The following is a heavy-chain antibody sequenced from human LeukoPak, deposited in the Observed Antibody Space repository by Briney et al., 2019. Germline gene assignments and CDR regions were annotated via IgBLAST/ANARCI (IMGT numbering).Heavy chain of an antibody. CDR2: INWNGGST. CDR1: GFTFGDYG. Sequence: GSLRLSCAASGFTFGDYGMSWVRQAPGKGLEWVSGINWNGGSTGYADSVKGRFTISRDNAKNSLYLQMNSLRAEDTAVYYCARVNYYDFWSGYGGYFDYWGQGTLVTVSS. V-gene: IGHV3-20*04. D-gene: IGHD3-3*01. CDR3: ARVNYYDFWSGYGGYFDY. J-gene: IGHJ4*02.